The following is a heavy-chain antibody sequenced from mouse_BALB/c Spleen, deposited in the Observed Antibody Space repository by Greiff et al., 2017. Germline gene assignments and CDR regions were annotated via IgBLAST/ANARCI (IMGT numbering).Heavy chain of an antibody. J-gene: IGHJ3*01. Sequence: EVQLQESGGGLVKPGGSLKLSCAASGFTFSDYYMYWVRQTPEKRLEWVATISDGGSYTYYPDSVKGRFTISRDNAKNNLYLQMSSLKSEDTAMYYCARGGNYVAWFAYWGQGTLVTVSA. V-gene: IGHV5-4*02. D-gene: IGHD2-1*01. CDR3: ARGGNYVAWFAY. CDR2: ISDGGSYT. CDR1: GFTFSDYY.